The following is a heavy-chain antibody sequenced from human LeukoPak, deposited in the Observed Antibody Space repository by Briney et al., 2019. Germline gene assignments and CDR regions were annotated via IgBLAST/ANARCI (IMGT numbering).Heavy chain of an antibody. CDR2: INPNSGVT. J-gene: IGHJ4*01. V-gene: IGHV1-2*02. CDR3: ARETPPRRGAPAGVLFPD. D-gene: IGHD6-13*01. CDR1: GYTFTAYY. Sequence: GASVKVSCKASGYTFTAYYIHWVRQAPGLGLEWMGWINPNSGVTKSAQRFQGRVTMTSDTSITTAYMEVSRLRSDDTAVYYCARETPPRRGAPAGVLFPDWGHGTLVTVSS.